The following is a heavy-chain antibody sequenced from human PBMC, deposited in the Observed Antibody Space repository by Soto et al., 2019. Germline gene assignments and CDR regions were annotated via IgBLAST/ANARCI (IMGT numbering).Heavy chain of an antibody. CDR2: ISFSSNHI. D-gene: IGHD1-1*01. V-gene: IGHV3-21*01. J-gene: IGHJ6*02. Sequence: EVQVVESGGGLVKPGGSLRLSCAASGFTFSSYSMNWVRQAPGQGLEWVSSISFSSNHIYYADSVTGRFTISRDNAKNSLSLQMNSLRAEDTAVYYCARLGGKYYAIDVLGQGTTVTVSS. CDR3: ARLGGKYYAIDV. CDR1: GFTFSSYS.